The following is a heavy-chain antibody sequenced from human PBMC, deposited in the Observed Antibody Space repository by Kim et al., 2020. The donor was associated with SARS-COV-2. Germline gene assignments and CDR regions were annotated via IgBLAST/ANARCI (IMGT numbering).Heavy chain of an antibody. J-gene: IGHJ4*02. D-gene: IGHD6-13*01. V-gene: IGHV3-74*03. Sequence: GGSLRLSCAVSEVTFASYWMHWVRHLPGKGLEWVSHISDDGATATYAESVKGRFTISRDNAKNTLFLEMTSLRVDDTALYYCVNGIVGYSSSWYTQWGQGTLVTVSS. CDR2: ISDDGATA. CDR1: EVTFASYW. CDR3: VNGIVGYSSSWYTQ.